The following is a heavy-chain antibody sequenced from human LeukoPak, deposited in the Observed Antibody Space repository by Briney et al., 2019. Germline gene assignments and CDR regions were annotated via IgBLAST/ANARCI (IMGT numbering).Heavy chain of an antibody. CDR1: GFTFTRNW. D-gene: IGHD5-12*01. CDR2: ISYDGSNK. J-gene: IGHJ3*02. CDR3: AKDRSGYGDAFDI. V-gene: IGHV3-30*18. Sequence: TGGSLRLSCAASGFTFTRNWMTWVRQAPGKGLEWVAVISYDGSNKYYADSVKGRFTISRDNSKNTLYLQMNSLRTEDTAVYHCAKDRSGYGDAFDIWGQGTMVAVSS.